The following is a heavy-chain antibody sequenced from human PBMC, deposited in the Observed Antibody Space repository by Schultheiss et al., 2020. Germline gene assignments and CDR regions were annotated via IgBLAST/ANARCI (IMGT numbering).Heavy chain of an antibody. Sequence: SETLSLTCAVYGGSFSGYYWSWVRQPPGKGLEWIGFMYDSGSTYYNPSLKSRVTISVDTSKNQFSLKLSSVTAADTAVYYCARASPRDGCIDYWGQGTLVTVSA. D-gene: IGHD5-24*01. V-gene: IGHV4-34*01. CDR1: GGSFSGYY. CDR3: ARASPRDGCIDY. J-gene: IGHJ4*02. CDR2: MYDSGST.